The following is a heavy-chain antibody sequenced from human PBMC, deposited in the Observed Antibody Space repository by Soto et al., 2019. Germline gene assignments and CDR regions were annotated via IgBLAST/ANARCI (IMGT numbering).Heavy chain of an antibody. CDR1: GGTFSGYA. V-gene: IGHV1-69*13. J-gene: IGHJ3*02. CDR3: ARDRDIVATIRAFDI. D-gene: IGHD5-12*01. Sequence: SVKVSCKASGGTFSGYAISWVRQAPGQGLEWMGGIIPIFGTANYAQKFQGRVTITADESTSTAYMELSSLRSEDTAVYYCARDRDIVATIRAFDIWGQGTMVTVSS. CDR2: IIPIFGTA.